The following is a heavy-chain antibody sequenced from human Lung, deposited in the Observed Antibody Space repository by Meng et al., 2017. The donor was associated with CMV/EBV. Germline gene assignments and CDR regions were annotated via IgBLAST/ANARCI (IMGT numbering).Heavy chain of an antibody. D-gene: IGHD6-13*01. CDR1: GYPFTIYY. J-gene: IGHJ4*02. V-gene: IGHV1-46*01. Sequence: ASVXVSXKASGYPFTIYYMHWVRQAPGQGLEWMGIINPSAGGTSYAQKFRGRLTMTRDTSTSTVYMELSSLRSEDTAVYYCARDRGYANSWYEADYWGQGTXVTVDS. CDR2: INPSAGGT. CDR3: ARDRGYANSWYEADY.